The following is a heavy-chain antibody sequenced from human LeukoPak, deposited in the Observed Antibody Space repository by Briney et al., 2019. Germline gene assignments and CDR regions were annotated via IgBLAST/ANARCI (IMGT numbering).Heavy chain of an antibody. D-gene: IGHD6-6*01. J-gene: IGHJ4*02. V-gene: IGHV1-24*01. CDR2: FDPEDGET. CDR1: GYTLTVLS. Sequence: ASVKVSCKVSGYTLTVLSMHWVRQAPGKGLEWMGGFDPEDGETIYAQKFQGRVTMTEDTSTDTAYMELSSLRSEDTAVYYCATGLGSSSSWHYFDYWGQGTLVTVSS. CDR3: ATGLGSSSSWHYFDY.